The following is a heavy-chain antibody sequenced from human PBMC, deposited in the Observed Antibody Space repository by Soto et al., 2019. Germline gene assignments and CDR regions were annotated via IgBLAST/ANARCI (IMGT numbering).Heavy chain of an antibody. CDR2: IDPSDSYT. J-gene: IGHJ6*02. CDR3: ARQPPDSGSWGRYYYYGMDV. Sequence: GESLKISCKGSGYSFTSYWISWVRQMPGKGLEWMGRIDPSDSYTNYSPSLQGHVTISADKSISTAYLQWSSLKASDTAMYYCARQPPDSGSWGRYYYYGMDVWGQGTTVTVSS. CDR1: GYSFTSYW. D-gene: IGHD1-26*01. V-gene: IGHV5-10-1*01.